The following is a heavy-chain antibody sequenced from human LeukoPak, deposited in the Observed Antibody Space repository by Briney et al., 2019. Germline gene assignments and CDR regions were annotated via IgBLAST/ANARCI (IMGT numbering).Heavy chain of an antibody. V-gene: IGHV3-23*01. CDR3: AKDQYYDSSGYYYDY. CDR2: ISGSGGSI. J-gene: IGHJ4*02. D-gene: IGHD3-22*01. CDR1: GFTFSSYA. Sequence: GESLRLSCAASGFTFSSYAMSWVRQAPGKGLEWVSAISGSGGSIYYADSVKGRFTISRDNSKNTLYLQMNSLRAEDTAVYYCAKDQYYDSSGYYYDYWGQGTLVTVSS.